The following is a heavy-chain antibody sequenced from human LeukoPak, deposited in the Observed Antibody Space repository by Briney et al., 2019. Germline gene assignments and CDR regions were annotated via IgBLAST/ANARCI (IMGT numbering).Heavy chain of an antibody. D-gene: IGHD6-13*01. CDR1: GFTSTTAW. CDR3: VVYKYILSWSAFDF. CDR2: IRQDGSDK. J-gene: IGHJ3*01. V-gene: IGHV3-7*01. Sequence: GGSLRLSCAISGFTSTTAWMTWVRQAPGRGLEWVADIRQDGSDKYYVDSVKGRFIISRDNAEKSVSLHMNNLRVEDTAVYYCVVYKYILSWSAFDFWGRGTMVTVSS.